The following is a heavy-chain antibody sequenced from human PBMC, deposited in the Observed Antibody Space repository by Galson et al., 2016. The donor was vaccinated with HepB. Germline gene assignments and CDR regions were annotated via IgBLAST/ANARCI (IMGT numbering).Heavy chain of an antibody. CDR3: ARRTLQPSFDY. Sequence: AWIRQPPGKGLEWIGSIYYSGNTYNNPSLKTRVSMSVDTSKNHFSLELSSVTAADTAVYYCARRTLQPSFDYWGQGTPVSVSS. V-gene: IGHV4-39*02. CDR2: IYYSGNT. J-gene: IGHJ4*02. D-gene: IGHD1-14*01.